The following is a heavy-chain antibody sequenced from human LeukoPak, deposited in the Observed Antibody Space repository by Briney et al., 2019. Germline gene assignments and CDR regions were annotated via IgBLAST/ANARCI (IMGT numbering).Heavy chain of an antibody. CDR2: INPSGAST. J-gene: IGHJ4*02. V-gene: IGHV1-46*01. CDR1: GYTFTSYY. D-gene: IGHD2-15*01. CDR3: ARNVGSGFDY. Sequence: ASVKVSCKASGYTFTSYYMHWVRQAPGQGLEWMGFINPSGASTTYAQKFQGRVTMTRDMSTGTVYMELSSLRSEDTAVYYCARNVGSGFDYWGQGTLVTVSS.